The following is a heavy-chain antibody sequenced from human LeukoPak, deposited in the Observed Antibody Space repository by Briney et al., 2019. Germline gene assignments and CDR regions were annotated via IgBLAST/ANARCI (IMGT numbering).Heavy chain of an antibody. CDR3: ARGVTRYCSSTSCYYFDY. J-gene: IGHJ4*02. V-gene: IGHV3-33*01. CDR2: IWYDGGNN. CDR1: GFTFSSYG. Sequence: GGSLRLSCAASGFTFSSYGMHWVRQAPGKGLEWVAVIWYDGGNNYYADSVKGRFTISRDNSKNTLYLQMNSLRAEDTAVYYCARGVTRYCSSTSCYYFDYWGQGTLVTVSS. D-gene: IGHD2-2*01.